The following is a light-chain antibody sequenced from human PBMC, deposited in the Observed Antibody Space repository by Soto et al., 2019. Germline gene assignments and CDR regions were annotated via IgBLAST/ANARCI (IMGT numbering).Light chain of an antibody. CDR3: QQYGSSPLT. CDR1: QSVSSY. J-gene: IGKJ4*01. V-gene: IGKV3-20*01. CDR2: DTS. Sequence: EIVLTQSPGTLSLSVGEIVTLSCRASQSVSSYLAWYQQTPGQAPRLLIYDTSNRATRTPDWFSGSGSGTDFTLTISRLEPEDFTVYYCQQYGSSPLTFGGGTTVEIK.